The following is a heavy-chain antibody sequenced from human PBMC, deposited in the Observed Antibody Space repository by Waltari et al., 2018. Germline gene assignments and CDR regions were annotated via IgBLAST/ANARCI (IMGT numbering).Heavy chain of an antibody. CDR3: ARDRRYGGNFRDHYGMDV. J-gene: IGHJ6*02. Sequence: QVQLVQSGAEVKKPGSSVKVSCKASGGTFSSYAISWVRQAPGQGLEWMGGIIPIFGTANYAQKFQGRVTITADESTSTAYMELSSLRSEDTAVYYCARDRRYGGNFRDHYGMDVWGQGTTVTVSS. V-gene: IGHV1-69*13. CDR1: GGTFSSYA. CDR2: IIPIFGTA. D-gene: IGHD2-21*02.